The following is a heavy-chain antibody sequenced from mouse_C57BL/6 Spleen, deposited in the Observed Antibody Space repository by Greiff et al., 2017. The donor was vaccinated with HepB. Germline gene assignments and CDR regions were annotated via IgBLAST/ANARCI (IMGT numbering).Heavy chain of an antibody. CDR2: ISSGGDYI. Sequence: DVMLVESGEGLVKPGGSLKLSCAASGFTFSSYAMSWVRQTPEKRLEWVAYISSGGDYIYYADTVKGRFTISRDNARNTLYLQMSSLKSEDTAMYYCTRDNYYGNLFAYWGQGTLVTVSA. V-gene: IGHV5-9-1*02. CDR3: TRDNYYGNLFAY. D-gene: IGHD2-1*01. CDR1: GFTFSSYA. J-gene: IGHJ3*01.